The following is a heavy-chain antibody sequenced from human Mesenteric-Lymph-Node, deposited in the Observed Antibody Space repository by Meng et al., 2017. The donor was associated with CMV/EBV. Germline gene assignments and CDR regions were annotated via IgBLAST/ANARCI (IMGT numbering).Heavy chain of an antibody. D-gene: IGHD3-3*01. Sequence: GGSLRLSCAASGFIVSKNYMTWVRQAPGKGLEWVSAISGSGDATYYADSVKGRFTTSRDNSQSTVYLQMNGLRAEDTALYYCAKVGYDFWSTYYTHDSWGQGTLVTVSS. CDR1: GFIVSKNY. V-gene: IGHV3-23*01. CDR3: AKVGYDFWSTYYTHDS. CDR2: ISGSGDAT. J-gene: IGHJ4*02.